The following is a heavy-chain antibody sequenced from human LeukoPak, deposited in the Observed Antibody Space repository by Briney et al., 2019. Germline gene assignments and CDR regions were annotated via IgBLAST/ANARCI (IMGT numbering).Heavy chain of an antibody. Sequence: GGSLRLSCAASGFTFSSYGMHWVRQAPGKGLEWVAVISYDGSNKYYADSVKGRFTISRDNSKNTLYLQMNSLRAEDTAVYYCAGSLGCSGGSCSHYYYYYMDVWGKGTTVTVSS. J-gene: IGHJ6*03. CDR3: AGSLGCSGGSCSHYYYYYMDV. D-gene: IGHD2-15*01. CDR1: GFTFSSYG. V-gene: IGHV3-30*19. CDR2: ISYDGSNK.